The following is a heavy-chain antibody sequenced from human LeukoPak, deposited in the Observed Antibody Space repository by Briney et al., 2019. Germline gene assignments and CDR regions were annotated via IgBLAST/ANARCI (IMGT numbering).Heavy chain of an antibody. D-gene: IGHD1-1*01. J-gene: IGHJ4*02. V-gene: IGHV3-30*18. CDR1: GFTFSTYD. CDR3: AKDLSRHWTSDY. CDR2: ILSDGSNK. Sequence: GGSLRLSCAASGFTFSTYDMHWVRQAPGKGLEWVAIILSDGSNKHYADSVKGRFTISRDNSKNTLFLQMNSLRAEDSALYYCAKDLSRHWTSDYWGQGTLVTVSS.